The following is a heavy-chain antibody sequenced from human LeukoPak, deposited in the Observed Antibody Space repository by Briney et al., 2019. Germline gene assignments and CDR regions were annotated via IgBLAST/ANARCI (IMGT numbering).Heavy chain of an antibody. CDR1: GFTFSSYS. V-gene: IGHV3-48*01. CDR2: ISSSSTM. CDR3: ARDWAGGLFDY. J-gene: IGHJ4*02. Sequence: GGSLRLSCAASGFTFSSYSMNWVRQAPGKGLEWVSYISSSSTMYYADSVKGRFTISRDNAKNSLYLQMNSLRAEDTAVYYCARDWAGGLFDYWGQGTLVTVSS. D-gene: IGHD3-16*01.